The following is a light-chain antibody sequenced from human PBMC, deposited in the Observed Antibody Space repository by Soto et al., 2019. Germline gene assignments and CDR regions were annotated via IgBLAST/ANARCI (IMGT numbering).Light chain of an antibody. CDR3: QQYGRSPPSWT. Sequence: EIVLTQSPGTLSLSPGERATLSYRASQSVSSSYLAWYQQKPGQPPRLLIFDASTRATGIPDRFSGSGSGTEFTLTISSLEPEDFAVYYCQQYGRSPPSWTFGQGTKVEIK. CDR1: QSVSSSY. V-gene: IGKV3-20*01. CDR2: DAS. J-gene: IGKJ1*01.